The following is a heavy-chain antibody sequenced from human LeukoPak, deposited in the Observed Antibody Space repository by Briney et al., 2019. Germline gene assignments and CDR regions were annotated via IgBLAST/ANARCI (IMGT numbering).Heavy chain of an antibody. CDR2: INGGGNTT. V-gene: IGHV3-23*01. CDR3: TKELHVAVAVADYYYFYMDA. Sequence: GSLRLSCAASGFAFSTFALGWVRQSPGKGLEWLSTINGGGNTTFYSDSVKGRFTISRDNSKNTLYLHMDTLRPDDTAIYYCTKELHVAVAVADYYYFYMDAWGRGTAVTVSS. J-gene: IGHJ6*03. CDR1: GFAFSTFA. D-gene: IGHD6-19*01.